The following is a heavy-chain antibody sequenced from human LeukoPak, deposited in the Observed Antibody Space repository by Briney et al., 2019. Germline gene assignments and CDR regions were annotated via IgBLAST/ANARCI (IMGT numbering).Heavy chain of an antibody. CDR2: INPSGGST. CDR3: ASSCNNYYYYYMDV. Sequence: ASVKVSCKASGYTFTSYYMHWVRQAPGQGLEWMGIINPSGGSTSYAQKSQGRVTMTRDMSTSTVYMELSSLRSEDTAVYYCASSCNNYYYYYMDVWGKGTTVTVSS. D-gene: IGHD2/OR15-2a*01. V-gene: IGHV1-46*01. CDR1: GYTFTSYY. J-gene: IGHJ6*03.